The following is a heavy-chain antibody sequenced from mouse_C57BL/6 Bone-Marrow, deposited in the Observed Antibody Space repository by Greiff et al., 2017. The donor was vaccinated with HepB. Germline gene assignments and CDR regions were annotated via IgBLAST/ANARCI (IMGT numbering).Heavy chain of an antibody. V-gene: IGHV1-81*01. CDR3: ARWGNYVAWFAY. J-gene: IGHJ3*01. D-gene: IGHD2-1*01. Sequence: VQLQQSGAELARPGASVKLSCKASGYTFTSYGISWVKQRTGQGLEWIGEIYPRSGNTYYNEKFKGKATLTADKSSSTAYMELRSLTSEDSAVYFCARWGNYVAWFAYWGQGTLVTVSA. CDR1: GYTFTSYG. CDR2: IYPRSGNT.